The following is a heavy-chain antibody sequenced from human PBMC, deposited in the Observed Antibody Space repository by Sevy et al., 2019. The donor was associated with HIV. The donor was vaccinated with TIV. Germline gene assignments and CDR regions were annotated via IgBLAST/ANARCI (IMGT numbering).Heavy chain of an antibody. V-gene: IGHV1-2*02. CDR3: ARDLWGRIIVGATYFDY. J-gene: IGHJ4*02. CDR1: GYTFTGYY. CDR2: INPNSGGT. D-gene: IGHD1-26*01. Sequence: ASVKVSCKASGYTFTGYYMHWVRQAPGQGLEWMGWINPNSGGTNYAQKFQGRVTMTRDTSISTAYMELSRLRSDDTAVYYCARDLWGRIIVGATYFDYWGQGTLVTVSS.